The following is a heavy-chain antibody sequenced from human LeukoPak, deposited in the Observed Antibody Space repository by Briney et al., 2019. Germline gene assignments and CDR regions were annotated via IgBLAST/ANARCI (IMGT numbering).Heavy chain of an antibody. V-gene: IGHV3-48*02. CDR1: GFTFTSYS. CDR2: ISSPSHGI. D-gene: IGHD3-3*01. J-gene: IGHJ4*02. CDR3: VRDDDLLPEKRHGGY. Sequence: PGGSLGPSCVASGFTFTSYSMNWFRQPPGKGLEWVSWISSPSHGIYYADSVKGRLTTSRDTARNSIYLQMNSLRDEDTAVYYCVRDDDLLPEKRHGGYWGQGTLVTVSS.